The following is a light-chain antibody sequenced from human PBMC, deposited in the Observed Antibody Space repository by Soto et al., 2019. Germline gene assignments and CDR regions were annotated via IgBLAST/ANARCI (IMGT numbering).Light chain of an antibody. CDR1: QSVSSSY. J-gene: IGKJ5*01. CDR2: DAS. Sequence: EIVLTQSPGTLSLSPGERATLSCGASQSVSSSYLAWYQQAPRILIYDASTRATGIPPRFSGGGSGTEFTLTISSLQSEDFAVYYCQQYNNWPITFGQGTRLEI. CDR3: QQYNNWPIT. V-gene: IGKV3-15*01.